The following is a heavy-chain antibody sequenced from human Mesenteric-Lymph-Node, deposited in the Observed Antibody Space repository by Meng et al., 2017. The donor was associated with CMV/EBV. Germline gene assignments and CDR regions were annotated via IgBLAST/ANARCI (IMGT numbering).Heavy chain of an antibody. CDR3: AREPVKMGVRGVLDY. CDR2: LYHTESP. D-gene: IGHD3-10*01. CDR1: GDCGSSGNW. V-gene: IGHV4-4*02. Sequence: SGDCGSSGNWWNWVRQTPGKGREWIGELYHTESPNYNPSIKSRVTISMDKSKNQDTLKLTSVTAADTAVYYCAREPVKMGVRGVLDYWGQGTLVTVSS. J-gene: IGHJ4*02.